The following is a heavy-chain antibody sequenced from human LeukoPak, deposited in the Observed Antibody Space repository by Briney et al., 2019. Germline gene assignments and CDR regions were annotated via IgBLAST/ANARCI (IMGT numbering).Heavy chain of an antibody. CDR3: ARYASGSNAPFDY. CDR1: GFSFSSYA. CDR2: IWYDGRNK. J-gene: IGHJ4*02. Sequence: PGGSLRLSCAASGFSFSSYAMHWVRQAPGKGLEWVAVIWYDGRNKYYADSVKGRFTISRDNSKNMLYLQMNSLRAEDTAVYYCARYASGSNAPFDYWGQGTQVTVSS. V-gene: IGHV3-33*01. D-gene: IGHD3-10*01.